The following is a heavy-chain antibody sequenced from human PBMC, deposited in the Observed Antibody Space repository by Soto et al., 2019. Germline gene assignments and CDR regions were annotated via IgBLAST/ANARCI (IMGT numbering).Heavy chain of an antibody. CDR2: IYYSGST. CDR1: GGSISSYY. V-gene: IGHV4-59*01. CDR3: ARESHHSYGYSVAFDI. D-gene: IGHD5-18*01. Sequence: SETLSLTCTVSGGSISSYYWSWIRQPPGKGLEWIGYIYYSGSTNYNPSLKSRVTISVDTSKNQFSLKLSSVTAADTAVYYCARESHHSYGYSVAFDIWGQGTMVTVSS. J-gene: IGHJ3*02.